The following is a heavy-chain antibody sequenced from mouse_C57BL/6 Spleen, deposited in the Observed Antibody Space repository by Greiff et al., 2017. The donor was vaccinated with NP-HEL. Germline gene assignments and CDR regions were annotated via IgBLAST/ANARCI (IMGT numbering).Heavy chain of an antibody. CDR3: ARKGGRGYAMDY. V-gene: IGHV1-69*01. CDR1: GYTFTSYW. CDR2: IDPSDSYT. Sequence: QVQLQQPGAELVMPGASVKLSCKASGYTFTSYWLHWVKQRPGQGLEWIGEIDPSDSYTNYNQKFKGKSTLTVDKSSSTAYMQLSSLTSEDSAVYYCARKGGRGYAMDYWGQGTSVTVSS. J-gene: IGHJ4*01.